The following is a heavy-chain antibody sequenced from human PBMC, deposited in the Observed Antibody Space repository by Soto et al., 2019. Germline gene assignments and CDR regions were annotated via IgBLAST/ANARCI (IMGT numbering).Heavy chain of an antibody. CDR2: IYHSGST. Sequence: SETLSLTGAVSGGSISTSNWWSCFRQPPVKGLAWIGEIYHSGSTNYNRSLKCRVTISVDKSKHQFSLKLSSGTAADTAVYYCARGARSGGSSYNWFDPWGQGTLVTVSS. V-gene: IGHV4-4*02. CDR1: GGSISTSNW. J-gene: IGHJ5*02. D-gene: IGHD2-15*01. CDR3: ARGARSGGSSYNWFDP.